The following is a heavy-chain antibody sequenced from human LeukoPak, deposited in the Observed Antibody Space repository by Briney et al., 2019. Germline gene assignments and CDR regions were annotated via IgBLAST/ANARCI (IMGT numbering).Heavy chain of an antibody. J-gene: IGHJ6*02. V-gene: IGHV3-9*01. CDR1: GFTFDDYA. CDR3: ARGGRI. CDR2: ISWNSGSI. Sequence: GRSLRLSCAASGFTFDDYAMHWVRQAPGKGLEWVSGISWNSGSIGYADSVKGRFTISRDNSKNTLCLQMNSLRAEDTAVYYCARGGRIWGQGTTVTVSS.